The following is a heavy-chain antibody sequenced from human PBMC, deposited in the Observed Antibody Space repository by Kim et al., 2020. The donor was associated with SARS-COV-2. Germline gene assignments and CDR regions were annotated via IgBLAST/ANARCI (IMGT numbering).Heavy chain of an antibody. Sequence: GGSLRLSCAASGFTFSSYGMHWVRQAPGKGLEWVAVIWYDGSNKYYADSVKGRFTISRDNSKNTLYLQMNSLRAEDTAVYYCARPPLGRGSGSPYFDYWGQGTLVTVSS. D-gene: IGHD3-10*01. J-gene: IGHJ4*02. CDR3: ARPPLGRGSGSPYFDY. CDR1: GFTFSSYG. V-gene: IGHV3-33*01. CDR2: IWYDGSNK.